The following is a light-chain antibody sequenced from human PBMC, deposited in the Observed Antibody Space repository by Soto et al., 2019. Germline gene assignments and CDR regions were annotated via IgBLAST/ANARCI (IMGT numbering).Light chain of an antibody. V-gene: IGKV1-5*03. CDR3: QQYNSYPYT. Sequence: DIQMTQSPSTLSASIGDRVTITCRASQRISIWLAWYQQKPGEAPKLLVFKSSSLESGAPVRFSGSGSGTEFTLTISSLQADYFATYYCQQYNSYPYTFGQGTKLEIK. CDR1: QRISIW. J-gene: IGKJ2*01. CDR2: KSS.